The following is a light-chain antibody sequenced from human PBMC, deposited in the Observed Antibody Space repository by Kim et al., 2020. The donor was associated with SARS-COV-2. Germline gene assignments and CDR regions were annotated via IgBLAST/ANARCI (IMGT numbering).Light chain of an antibody. CDR1: KLGDKY. CDR3: QAWDSRTCYV. J-gene: IGLJ1*01. Sequence: SYELTQPPSVSVSPGQTASITCSGDKLGDKYACWYQQKPGQSPVLVIYQDSKRPSGIPERFSGSNSGNTATLTISGTQAMDEADYYCQAWDSRTCYVFGT. CDR2: QDS. V-gene: IGLV3-1*01.